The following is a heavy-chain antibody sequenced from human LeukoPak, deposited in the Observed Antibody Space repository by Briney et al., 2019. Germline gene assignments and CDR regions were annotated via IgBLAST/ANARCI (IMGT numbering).Heavy chain of an antibody. J-gene: IGHJ4*02. Sequence: GGSLRLSCAASGFTFSSYAMHWVRQAPGKGLEWVAVISYDGSNKYYADSVKGRFTISRDNSKNTLYLQMNSLRAEDTAVYYCARDRASGDYYDSSGPLDYWGQGTLVTVSS. CDR2: ISYDGSNK. V-gene: IGHV3-30-3*01. CDR1: GFTFSSYA. D-gene: IGHD3-22*01. CDR3: ARDRASGDYYDSSGPLDY.